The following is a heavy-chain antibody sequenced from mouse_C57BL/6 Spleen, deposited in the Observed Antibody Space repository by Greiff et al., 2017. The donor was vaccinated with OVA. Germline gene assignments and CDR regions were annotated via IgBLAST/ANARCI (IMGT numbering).Heavy chain of an antibody. D-gene: IGHD2-5*01. V-gene: IGHV1-82*01. Sequence: QVQLQQSGPELVKPGASVKFSCKASGYAFSSSWMHWVKQRPGQGLGWIGRLYPGDGDTNYNGKFKGKATLTADKSSSTAYMQLSSLTSEDSAVDFCARVAYSNYGYFDVWGTGTTVTVSA. CDR2: LYPGDGDT. CDR3: ARVAYSNYGYFDV. J-gene: IGHJ1*03. CDR1: GYAFSSSW.